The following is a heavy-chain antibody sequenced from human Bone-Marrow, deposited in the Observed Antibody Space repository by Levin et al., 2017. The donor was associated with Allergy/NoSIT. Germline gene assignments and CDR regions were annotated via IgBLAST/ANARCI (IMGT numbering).Heavy chain of an antibody. CDR2: ISSSSSYI. CDR1: GFTFSSYS. D-gene: IGHD2-15*01. J-gene: IGHJ6*03. V-gene: IGHV3-21*01. CDR3: ARGLGCSGGSCYSDYYDYYMDV. Sequence: GESLKISCAASGFTFSSYSMNWVRQAPGKGLEWVSSISSSSSYIYYADSVKGRFTISRDNAKNSLYLQMNSLRAEDTAVYYCARGLGCSGGSCYSDYYDYYMDVWGKGTTVTVSS.